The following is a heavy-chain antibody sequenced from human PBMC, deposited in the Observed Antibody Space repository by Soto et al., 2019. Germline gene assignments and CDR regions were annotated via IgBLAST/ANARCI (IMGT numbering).Heavy chain of an antibody. CDR2: INHSGST. V-gene: IGHV4-34*01. CDR1: GGSFSGYY. J-gene: IGHJ4*02. D-gene: IGHD6-19*01. CDR3: ASSSGWFPFDY. Sequence: QVQLQQLGAGLLKPSETLSLTCAVYGGSFSGYYWSWIRQPPGKGLEWMGEINHSGSTNYNPSLKSRFTISVDTSKNQFSLKLSSVTASDTAVYYCASSSGWFPFDYWGQGTLVTVS.